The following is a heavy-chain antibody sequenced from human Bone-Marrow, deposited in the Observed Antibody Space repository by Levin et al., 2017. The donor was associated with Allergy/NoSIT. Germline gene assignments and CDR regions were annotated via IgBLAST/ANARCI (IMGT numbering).Heavy chain of an antibody. CDR2: VSGNGAST. J-gene: IGHJ4*02. CDR1: FFPFLLSF. V-gene: IGHV3-23*01. D-gene: IGHD3-9*01. Sequence: LSFFSSFFPFLLSFLNWVRQAPGKGLEWVSGVSGNGASTYYADSVKGRFTLSLSHSKNTLYLQMASLRAEDTALYFCTMRPQGAFFNGLYDGFESWGQGTKVSVSS. CDR3: TMRPQGAFFNGLYDGFES.